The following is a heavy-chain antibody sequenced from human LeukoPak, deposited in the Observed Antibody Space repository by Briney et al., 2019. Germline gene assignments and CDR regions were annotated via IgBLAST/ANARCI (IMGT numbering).Heavy chain of an antibody. CDR3: ARDRGLWFGELWDWFDP. Sequence: PGGSLRLSCAASGFTFSDYSMDWVRQAPGKGLEWVSYISSSSSTIYYADSVKGRFTISRDNAKNSLYLQMNSLRAEDTAVYYCARDRGLWFGELWDWFDPWGQGTLVTVSS. CDR2: ISSSSSTI. CDR1: GFTFSDYS. V-gene: IGHV3-48*04. D-gene: IGHD3-10*01. J-gene: IGHJ5*02.